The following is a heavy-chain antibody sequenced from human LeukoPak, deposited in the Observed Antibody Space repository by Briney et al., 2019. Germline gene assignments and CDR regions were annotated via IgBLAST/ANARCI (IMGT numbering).Heavy chain of an antibody. CDR2: IKQDGSEK. Sequence: GGSLRLSCAASGFTFSNVWMSWVRQAPGKGLEWVTNIKQDGSEKNYVDSVKGRFTISRDSAKNSLYLQMNSLRVEDTAVYYCGRYGQVPIVWGQGTLVTVSS. V-gene: IGHV3-7*03. D-gene: IGHD3-10*01. CDR3: GRYGQVPIV. CDR1: GFTFSNVW. J-gene: IGHJ4*02.